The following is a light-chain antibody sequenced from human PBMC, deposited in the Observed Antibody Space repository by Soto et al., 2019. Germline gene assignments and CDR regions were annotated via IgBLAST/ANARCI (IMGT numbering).Light chain of an antibody. CDR3: AAWDDSLNGYV. CDR1: SSNIGSNT. Sequence: QSVLTQSPSASGTPGQRVTISCSGSSSNIGSNTVNWYQLHPATAPHVLIYCNNHRPSGVPDRFSDSKSGTSASLAISGLQPEDEADYYCAAWDDSLNGYVFGTGTKLTVL. CDR2: CNN. V-gene: IGLV1-44*01. J-gene: IGLJ1*01.